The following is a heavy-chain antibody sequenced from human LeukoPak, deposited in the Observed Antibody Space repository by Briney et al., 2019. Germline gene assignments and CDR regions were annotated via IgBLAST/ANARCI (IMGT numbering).Heavy chain of an antibody. J-gene: IGHJ3*02. CDR2: IYYSGTT. Sequence: PSETLSLTCTVSGGSISSYYWSWIRQAPGKGLEWIGYIYYSGTTSYNPSLKNRITILVDTSKNQFSLKLSSVTAADTAVYYCARHERDASLDHALDIWGQGTMVAVSS. D-gene: IGHD5-24*01. CDR1: GGSISSYY. V-gene: IGHV4-59*08. CDR3: ARHERDASLDHALDI.